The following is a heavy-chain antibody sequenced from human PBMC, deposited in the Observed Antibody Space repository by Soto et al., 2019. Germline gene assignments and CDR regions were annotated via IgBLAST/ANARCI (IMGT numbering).Heavy chain of an antibody. J-gene: IGHJ5*02. Sequence: VQLVQSGAEVKKPGASVKVSCKASGYTFTGYYMHWVRQAPGQGLEWMGWINPNSGGTNYGQKFQGWVTMTRDTSISTAYMELSRLRSKDTAVYYWARDARIPAIARGRGWFDPWGQGTLVTVSS. CDR1: GYTFTGYY. D-gene: IGHD5-18*01. V-gene: IGHV1-2*04. CDR2: INPNSGGT. CDR3: ARDARIPAIARGRGWFDP.